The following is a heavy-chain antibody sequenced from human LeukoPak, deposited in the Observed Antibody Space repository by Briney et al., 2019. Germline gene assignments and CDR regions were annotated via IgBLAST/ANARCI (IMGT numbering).Heavy chain of an antibody. Sequence: SETLSLTCAVYGGSFSGYYWSWIRQPPGKGLEWIGEINHSGSTNYNPSLKSQVTISVDTSKNQFSLKLSSVTAADTAVYYCARGTRDITIFGVVDYWGQGTLVTVSS. V-gene: IGHV4-34*01. J-gene: IGHJ4*02. CDR1: GGSFSGYY. CDR3: ARGTRDITIFGVVDY. D-gene: IGHD3-3*01. CDR2: INHSGST.